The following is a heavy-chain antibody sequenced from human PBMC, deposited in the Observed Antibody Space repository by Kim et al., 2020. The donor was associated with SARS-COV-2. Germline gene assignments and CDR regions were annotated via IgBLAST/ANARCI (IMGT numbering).Heavy chain of an antibody. J-gene: IGHJ4*02. D-gene: IGHD3-22*01. CDR2: INHSGST. V-gene: IGHV4-34*01. CDR1: GGSFSGYY. CDR3: ASGRGYRAVIDY. Sequence: SETLSLTCAVYGGSFSGYYWSWIRQPPGKGLEWIGEINHSGSTNYNPSLKSRVTISVDTSKNQFSLKLSSVTAADTAVYYCASGRGYRAVIDYWGQGTL.